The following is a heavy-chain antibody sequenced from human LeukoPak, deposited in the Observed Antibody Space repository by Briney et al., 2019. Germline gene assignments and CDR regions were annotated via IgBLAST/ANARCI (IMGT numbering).Heavy chain of an antibody. Sequence: PSETLSLTCTVSGGSISSGGYYWSWMRQPPGKGLEWIGYIYHSGSAYYNPSLKSRVTISVDTSKNQFSLKLISVTAADTAVYYCARDPIKHFFDYWGQGVLVTVSS. V-gene: IGHV4-30-2*01. CDR3: ARDPIKHFFDY. CDR2: IYHSGSA. D-gene: IGHD2-21*01. CDR1: GGSISSGGYY. J-gene: IGHJ4*02.